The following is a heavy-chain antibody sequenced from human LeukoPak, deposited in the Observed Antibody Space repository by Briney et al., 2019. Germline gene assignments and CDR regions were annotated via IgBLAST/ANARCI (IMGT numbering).Heavy chain of an antibody. D-gene: IGHD5-24*01. CDR1: GGSISSSSYY. CDR3: ARHAGGYNF. V-gene: IGHV4-39*01. CDR2: IYYSGST. J-gene: IGHJ4*02. Sequence: KPSETLSLTCTVSGGSISSSSYYWGWIRQPPGKGLEWIGSIYYSGSTYYNPSLKSRVTISVDTSKNQFSLKLSSVTAADTAVYYCARHAGGYNFWGQGTLVTVSS.